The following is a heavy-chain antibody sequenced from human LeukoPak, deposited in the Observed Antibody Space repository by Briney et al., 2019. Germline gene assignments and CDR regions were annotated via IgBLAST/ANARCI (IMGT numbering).Heavy chain of an antibody. J-gene: IGHJ6*02. CDR1: GFSLSTSGVG. D-gene: IGHD3-10*01. CDR2: IYWDDDK. CDR3: AHTGSTVRGVPPDYYGMDV. Sequence: SGPTLVKPTQTLTLTCTFSGFSLSTSGVGVGWIRQPPGKALEWLALIYWDDDKRYSPSLKSRLTITKDTSKNQVVLTMTNMDPVDTATYYCAHTGSTVRGVPPDYYGMDVWGQGTTVTVSS. V-gene: IGHV2-5*02.